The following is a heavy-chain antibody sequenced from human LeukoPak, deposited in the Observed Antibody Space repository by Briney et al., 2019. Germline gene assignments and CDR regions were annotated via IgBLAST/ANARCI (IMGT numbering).Heavy chain of an antibody. J-gene: IGHJ4*02. CDR3: ARDRGAVAATWFDY. CDR1: GFTFSDYY. CDR2: IGSSSSYT. V-gene: IGHV3-11*05. Sequence: TGGSLRLSCAASGFTFSDYYMSWIRQAPGKGLEWVSCIGSSSSYTNYADSVKGRFTISRDNAKNSLYLQMDGLGAEDTAVYYCARDRGAVAATWFDYWGQGTLVTVSS. D-gene: IGHD6-19*01.